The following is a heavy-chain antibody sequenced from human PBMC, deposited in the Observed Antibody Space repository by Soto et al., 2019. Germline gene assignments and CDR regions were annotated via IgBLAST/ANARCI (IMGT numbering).Heavy chain of an antibody. CDR3: ARDRIAGSKYYYGMDV. CDR1: GGTFSSYA. J-gene: IGHJ6*02. Sequence: VQLVQSGAEVKKPGSSVRVSCKASGGTFSSYAISWVRQSPGQGLDWLGGIIPIFGTENYAQKFQVRVTITADESTSTAYMELSSLRSEDTAVYYCARDRIAGSKYYYGMDVWGQGTTVTVSS. CDR2: IIPIFGTE. D-gene: IGHD6-13*01. V-gene: IGHV1-69*01.